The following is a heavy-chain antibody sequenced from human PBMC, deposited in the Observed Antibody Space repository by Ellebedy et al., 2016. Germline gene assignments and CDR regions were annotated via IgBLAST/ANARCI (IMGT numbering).Heavy chain of an antibody. Sequence: GESLKISXAASGFNFKDAWLSWFRQAPGQGPEWVGRIKSMAHGGSADYAASVKGRFTILRDDSKDTLYLQMNSLETDDTAMYYCTTGSNFGVLTTAEDYWGQGALVTVSS. CDR1: GFNFKDAW. J-gene: IGHJ4*02. D-gene: IGHD5-24*01. V-gene: IGHV3-15*01. CDR2: IKSMAHGGSA. CDR3: TTGSNFGVLTTAEDY.